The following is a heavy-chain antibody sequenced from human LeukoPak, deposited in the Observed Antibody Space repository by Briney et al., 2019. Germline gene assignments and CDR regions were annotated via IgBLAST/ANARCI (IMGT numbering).Heavy chain of an antibody. D-gene: IGHD1-7*01. J-gene: IGHJ3*01. CDR2: SKPNSGAT. CDR3: ATVLRGRELDAFDF. Sequence: ASVKVSCKASGYRFTDYYIHWVRQAPGQGLEWMGGSKPNSGATSYVHMFQGRVTMTRDTYISDVYMDLIRLKYDETAVYYCATVLRGRELDAFDFWGQGTMLTVSS. CDR1: GYRFTDYY. V-gene: IGHV1-2*07.